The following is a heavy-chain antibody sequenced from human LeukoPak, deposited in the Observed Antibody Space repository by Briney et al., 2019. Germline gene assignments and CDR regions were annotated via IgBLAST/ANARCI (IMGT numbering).Heavy chain of an antibody. CDR3: ASQSSSWYMVAFDI. Sequence: GGSLRLSCTASGFTFGDYAMSWVRQAPGKGLEWVSVIYSGGSTYYADSVKGRFTISRDNSKNTLYLQMNSLRAEDTAVYYCASQSSSWYMVAFDIWGQGTMVTVSS. CDR2: IYSGGST. V-gene: IGHV3-53*01. J-gene: IGHJ3*02. D-gene: IGHD6-13*01. CDR1: GFTFGDYA.